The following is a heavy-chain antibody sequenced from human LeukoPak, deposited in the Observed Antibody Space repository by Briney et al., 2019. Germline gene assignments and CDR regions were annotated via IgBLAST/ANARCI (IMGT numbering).Heavy chain of an antibody. Sequence: ASVKVSCKASGYTFTSYYMHWVRQAPGQGLEWMGIINPSGGSTSYAQKFQGRVTMTRDTSTSTVYMELSSLRSEDTAVYYCARDPGSYDSSGYYYGGALYYWGQGTLVTVSS. V-gene: IGHV1-46*01. CDR2: INPSGGST. J-gene: IGHJ4*02. CDR3: ARDPGSYDSSGYYYGGALYY. D-gene: IGHD3-22*01. CDR1: GYTFTSYY.